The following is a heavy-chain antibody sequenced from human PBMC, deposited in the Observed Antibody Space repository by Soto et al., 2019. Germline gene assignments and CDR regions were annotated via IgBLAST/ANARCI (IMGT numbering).Heavy chain of an antibody. CDR2: INHSGST. D-gene: IGHD6-13*01. Sequence: PSETLSLTCAVYGGSFSGYYWSWIRQPPGKGLEWIGEINHSGSTNYNPSLKSRVTISVDTSKNQFSLKLSSVTAADTAVYYCARDSSSWRKAFDYWGQGTLVTVSS. J-gene: IGHJ4*02. CDR3: ARDSSSWRKAFDY. V-gene: IGHV4-34*01. CDR1: GGSFSGYY.